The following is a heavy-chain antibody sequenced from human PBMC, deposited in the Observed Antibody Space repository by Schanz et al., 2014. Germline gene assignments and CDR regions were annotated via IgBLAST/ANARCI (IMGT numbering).Heavy chain of an antibody. CDR1: GFTFSSSS. Sequence: VQLVESGGGLVKPGGSLRLSCAASGFTFSSSSMNWVRQAPGKGLEWVSSIGSSSTYIFYSDSVKGRFTISRDNAKNSLYLQMNSLRVEDTAVYYCARDKGGYYPFDYWGQGTLVTVSS. V-gene: IGHV3-21*02. J-gene: IGHJ4*02. D-gene: IGHD3-3*01. CDR3: ARDKGGYYPFDY. CDR2: IGSSSTYI.